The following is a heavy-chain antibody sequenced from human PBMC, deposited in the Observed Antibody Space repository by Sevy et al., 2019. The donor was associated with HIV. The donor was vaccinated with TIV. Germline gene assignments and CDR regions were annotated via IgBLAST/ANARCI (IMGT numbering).Heavy chain of an antibody. CDR1: GFTFSSYA. Sequence: GGSLRLSCAASGFTFSSYAMSWVRQAPGKGLEWVSAISGSGGSTYYADSVNGRFTISRDNSKNTLYLQMNSLRAEDTAVYYCTKGGSWRIAVAGRGHFDYWGQGTLVTVSS. D-gene: IGHD6-19*01. J-gene: IGHJ4*02. CDR2: ISGSGGST. V-gene: IGHV3-23*01. CDR3: TKGGSWRIAVAGRGHFDY.